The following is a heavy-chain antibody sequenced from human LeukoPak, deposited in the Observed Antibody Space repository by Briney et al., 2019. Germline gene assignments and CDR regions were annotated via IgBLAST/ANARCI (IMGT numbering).Heavy chain of an antibody. CDR2: IYTSGST. CDR1: GGSISSGSYY. CDR3: ARDGPRRTWIQLWVTHYYYMDV. V-gene: IGHV4-61*02. Sequence: PSETLSLTCTVSGGSISSGSYYWSWIRQPAGKGLEWIGRIYTSGSTNYNPSLKSRVTMSVDTSKNQFSLKLSSVTAADTAVYYCARDGPRRTWIQLWVTHYYYMDVWGKGTTVTISS. J-gene: IGHJ6*03. D-gene: IGHD5-18*01.